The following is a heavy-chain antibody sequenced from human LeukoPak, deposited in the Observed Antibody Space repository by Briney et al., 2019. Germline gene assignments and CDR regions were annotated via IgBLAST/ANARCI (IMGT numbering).Heavy chain of an antibody. CDR2: ISGSGGST. CDR3: AGESSSRYGRAFDY. D-gene: IGHD6-13*01. V-gene: IGHV3-23*01. Sequence: PGGSLRLSCAASGFTFSSYAMSWVRQAPGKGLEWVSAISGSGGSTYYADSVKGRFTISRDNSKGTLYLQMNSLRAEDTAVYYCAGESSSRYGRAFDYWGQGTLVTVSS. J-gene: IGHJ4*02. CDR1: GFTFSSYA.